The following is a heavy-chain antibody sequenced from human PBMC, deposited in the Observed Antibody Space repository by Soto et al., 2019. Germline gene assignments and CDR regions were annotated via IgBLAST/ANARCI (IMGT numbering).Heavy chain of an antibody. Sequence: SVKVSCKASGGTFSSYAISWVRQAPGQWLEWMGGIIPIFGTANYAQKFQGRVTITADKSTSTAYMELSSLRSEDTAVYYCASGGRFLEWLSGVWGQGTTVTVSS. CDR3: ASGGRFLEWLSGV. V-gene: IGHV1-69*06. D-gene: IGHD3-3*01. J-gene: IGHJ6*02. CDR1: GGTFSSYA. CDR2: IIPIFGTA.